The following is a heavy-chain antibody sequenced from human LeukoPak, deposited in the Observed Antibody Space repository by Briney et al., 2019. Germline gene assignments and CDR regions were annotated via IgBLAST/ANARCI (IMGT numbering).Heavy chain of an antibody. Sequence: PGGSLRLSCAASGFTVSSNYMSWVRQAPGKGLEWVAFIRYDGSNKYYADSVKGRFTVSRDNSKNTLYLQMNSLRAEDTAVYYCAKELRYQLLSLDYWGQGTLVTVSS. CDR2: IRYDGSNK. J-gene: IGHJ4*02. CDR1: GFTVSSNY. V-gene: IGHV3-30*02. D-gene: IGHD2-2*01. CDR3: AKELRYQLLSLDY.